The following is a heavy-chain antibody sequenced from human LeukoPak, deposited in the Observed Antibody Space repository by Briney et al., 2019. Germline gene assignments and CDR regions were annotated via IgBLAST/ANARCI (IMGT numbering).Heavy chain of an antibody. Sequence: SETLSLTCTVSGVSISSYYWSGIRQPPGKGREWIGYIYYSGSANYNPSLKSRVTISVDTSKNQFSLQLSSVTAAATAVYYCARGLRYYDTWFDPWGQGTLVTVSS. CDR3: ARGLRYYDTWFDP. CDR1: GVSISSYY. CDR2: IYYSGSA. D-gene: IGHD3-22*01. V-gene: IGHV4-59*01. J-gene: IGHJ5*02.